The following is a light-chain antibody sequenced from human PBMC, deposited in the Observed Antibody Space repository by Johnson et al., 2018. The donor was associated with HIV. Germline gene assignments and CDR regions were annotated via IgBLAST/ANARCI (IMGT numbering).Light chain of an antibody. CDR2: ENT. J-gene: IGLJ1*01. CDR3: GTWDNSLNVYV. V-gene: IGLV1-51*02. Sequence: QSVLTQPPSVSAAPGQKLTISCSGSSSNIGNKYVSWYQQLPGTAPKLLIYENTKRPSGIPDRFSGSKSGASATLDITGLQTGDEADYYCGTWDNSLNVYVFGTVTKVTFL. CDR1: SSNIGNKY.